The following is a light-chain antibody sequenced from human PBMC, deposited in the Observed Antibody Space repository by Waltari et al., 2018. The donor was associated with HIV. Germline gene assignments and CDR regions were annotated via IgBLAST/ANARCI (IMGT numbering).Light chain of an antibody. Sequence: QSVLTQPPSTSATPGQRSTILCPGASSDIGSPFVSWYPHLPGATPKPLIYQSDRLPSGVPDRFSGSASGTSASLAISGLRSEDEADYYCAAWDNYLNAWVFGGGTRVTIL. J-gene: IGLJ3*02. CDR2: QSD. V-gene: IGLV1-47*01. CDR1: SSDIGSPF. CDR3: AAWDNYLNAWV.